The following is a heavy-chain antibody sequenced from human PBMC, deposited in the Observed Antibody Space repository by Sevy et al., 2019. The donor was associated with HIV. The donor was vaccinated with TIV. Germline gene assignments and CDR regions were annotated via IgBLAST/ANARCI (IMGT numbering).Heavy chain of an antibody. CDR2: FHSTGST. V-gene: IGHV4-39*01. CDR3: ATPRDSCWTAGTRGYFDL. J-gene: IGHJ2*01. Sequence: SETLSLTCTVSGGSISSSSYFWGWIRQPPGKGLEWIGSFHSTGSTSYNPSVRSRVTVSADTSTNQFSLRLTSVIATDMTVYYCATPRDSCWTAGTRGYFDLWGSGTLVTVSS. D-gene: IGHD6-19*01. CDR1: GGSISSSSYF.